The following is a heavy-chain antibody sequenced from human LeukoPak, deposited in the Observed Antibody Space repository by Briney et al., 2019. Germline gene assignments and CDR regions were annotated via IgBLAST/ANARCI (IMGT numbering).Heavy chain of an antibody. D-gene: IGHD3-10*01. CDR1: GFTFSDYS. Sequence: GGSLRLSCAASGFTFSDYSMNWVRQAPGKGLVWVSSISSDGSSTNYADSVKGRFTISRDNAKNTLYLQMNSLTAEDTAVYYCSRALYYYGSGGSWFDPWGQGTLVTVSS. CDR3: SRALYYYGSGGSWFDP. V-gene: IGHV3-74*01. CDR2: ISSDGSST. J-gene: IGHJ5*02.